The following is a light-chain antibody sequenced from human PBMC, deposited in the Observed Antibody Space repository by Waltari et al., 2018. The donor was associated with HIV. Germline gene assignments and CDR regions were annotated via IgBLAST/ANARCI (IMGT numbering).Light chain of an antibody. CDR2: TNN. V-gene: IGLV1-44*01. Sequence: QSVLTQPPSASGTPGQRVTISCSGSSSNIGTNTVNWYQQLPGTAPKLLIYTNNQRPAGVPDRFSCSKAGPSASLAISGLQSEDEADYYCAAWDDSLNGNVFGPGTKVTVL. CDR1: SSNIGTNT. CDR3: AAWDDSLNGNV. J-gene: IGLJ1*01.